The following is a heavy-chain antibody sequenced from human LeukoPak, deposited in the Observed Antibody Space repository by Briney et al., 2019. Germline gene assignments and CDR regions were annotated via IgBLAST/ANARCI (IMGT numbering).Heavy chain of an antibody. J-gene: IGHJ4*02. CDR1: GFTFSRYG. CDR3: ARDHRPYNWNYVSLDY. D-gene: IGHD1-7*01. Sequence: AGSMRLSCAAYGFTFSRYGMHWVSQAPGKGLEWEAVIWYDGSNKYYADSVKGRFTISKDNSKNTQYLQMNSLRAEDTAVYYGARDHRPYNWNYVSLDYWGQGTLVTVSS. CDR2: IWYDGSNK. V-gene: IGHV3-33*01.